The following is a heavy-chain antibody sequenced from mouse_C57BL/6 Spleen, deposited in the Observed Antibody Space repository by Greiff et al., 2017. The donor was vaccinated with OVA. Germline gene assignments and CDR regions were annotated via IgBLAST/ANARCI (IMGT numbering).Heavy chain of an antibody. Sequence: EVKLVESGGGLVKPGGSLKLSCAASGFTFSSYAMSWVRQTPEKRLEWVATISDGGSYTYYPDNVKGRFTISRDKAKNNLYLQMSHLKSEDTAMYYCARVAKDAMDYWGQGTSVTVSS. CDR2: ISDGGSYT. J-gene: IGHJ4*01. CDR3: ARVAKDAMDY. D-gene: IGHD1-1*01. CDR1: GFTFSSYA. V-gene: IGHV5-4*03.